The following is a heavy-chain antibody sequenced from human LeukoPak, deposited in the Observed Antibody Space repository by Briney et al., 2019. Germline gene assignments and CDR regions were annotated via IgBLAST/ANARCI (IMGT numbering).Heavy chain of an antibody. D-gene: IGHD6-13*01. CDR2: IWYDGNNK. J-gene: IGHJ5*02. CDR1: GFTFSSYA. Sequence: PGGSLRLSCAASGFTFSSYAMHWVRQAPGKGLEWVAVIWYDGNNKYYADSVKGRFTIFRDNSKNTVYLQMNSLRAEDTAVYYCARGIAAAGNPNWFDPWGQGTLVTVSS. V-gene: IGHV3-33*01. CDR3: ARGIAAAGNPNWFDP.